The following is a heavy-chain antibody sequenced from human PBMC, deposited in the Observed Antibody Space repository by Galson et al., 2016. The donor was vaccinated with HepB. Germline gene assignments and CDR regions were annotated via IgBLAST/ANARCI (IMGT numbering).Heavy chain of an antibody. J-gene: IGHJ4*02. D-gene: IGHD3-3*01. CDR2: ITDRGDGA. CDR1: GFSFSSYG. V-gene: IGHV3-23*01. CDR3: AKPYDWHGPYLPYDS. Sequence: SLRLSCAASGFSFSSYGMSWVRQAPGKGLEWVSAITDRGDGATYADSVRGRFTLSRDNSKNTLYLQMSSLRAEDTAMYYCAKPYDWHGPYLPYDSWGQGTRVTVSS.